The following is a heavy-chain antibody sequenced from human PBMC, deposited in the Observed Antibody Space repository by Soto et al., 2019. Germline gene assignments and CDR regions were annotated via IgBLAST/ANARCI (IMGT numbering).Heavy chain of an antibody. CDR3: ARTGHDSSASCPNYYYVMDV. J-gene: IGHJ6*02. CDR2: IYYSGST. D-gene: IGHD2-2*01. Sequence: SETLSLTCTVSGGSISSYYRSWIRQPPGKGLEWIGYIYYSGSTNYNPSLKSRVTISVDTSKNQFSLKLSSVTAADTAVYYCARTGHDSSASCPNYYYVMDVWGQGTTVTVSS. V-gene: IGHV4-59*01. CDR1: GGSISSYY.